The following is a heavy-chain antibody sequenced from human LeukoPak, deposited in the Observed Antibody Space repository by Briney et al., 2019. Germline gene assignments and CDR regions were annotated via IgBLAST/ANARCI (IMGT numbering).Heavy chain of an antibody. D-gene: IGHD5-18*01. Sequence: GGSLRLSCAASGFTFSSYNMIWVRQAPGKGLGWVSYISSGSGTIYYADSVKGRFTISRDNAKNSLYLQMNSLRDEDTAVYYCARVLSAVVTCDYWGQGTLVTVSS. CDR1: GFTFSSYN. CDR2: ISSGSGTI. CDR3: ARVLSAVVTCDY. J-gene: IGHJ4*02. V-gene: IGHV3-48*02.